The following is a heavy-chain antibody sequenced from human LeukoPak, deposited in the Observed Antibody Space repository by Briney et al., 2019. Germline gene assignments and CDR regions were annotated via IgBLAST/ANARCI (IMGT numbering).Heavy chain of an antibody. Sequence: GGSLRLSCAASGFTVSSNYMSWVRQAPGKGLEWVSVIYSGGSTYYADSVKGRFTISRDNSKNTLYLQMNSLRAEDTAVYYCAKAGAYCSSTSCYFAYWGQGTLVTVSS. D-gene: IGHD2-2*01. CDR2: IYSGGST. J-gene: IGHJ4*02. V-gene: IGHV3-53*01. CDR3: AKAGAYCSSTSCYFAY. CDR1: GFTVSSNY.